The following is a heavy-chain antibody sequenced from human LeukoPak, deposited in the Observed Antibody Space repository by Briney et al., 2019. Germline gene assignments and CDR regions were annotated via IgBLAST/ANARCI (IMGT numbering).Heavy chain of an antibody. CDR3: ARGSSVRDWFDL. D-gene: IGHD1-1*01. CDR1: GYTFTGYF. J-gene: IGHJ5*02. V-gene: IGHV1-2*02. Sequence: ASVTVSCKASGYTFTGYFMNWVRQAPGQGLAGVGWINPNSGGANYAQKFQGRVTMTRDTSISTAYMELSSLISDDTAVYYCARGSSVRDWFDLWGQGTLVTVSS. CDR2: INPNSGGA.